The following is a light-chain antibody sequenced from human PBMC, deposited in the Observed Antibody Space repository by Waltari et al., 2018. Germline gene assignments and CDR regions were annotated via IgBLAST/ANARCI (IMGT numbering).Light chain of an antibody. V-gene: IGKV3-20*01. CDR3: HQYDTSPDT. CDR2: GAS. CDR1: QNIINY. Sequence: EIILTQSPGTLSLSPGERATLSCRASQNIINYFAWYQQKPGQAPRLLIYGASTRATGIPDRFSGSGSGTDFTLTISRLEPEDFAVYYCHQYDTSPDTFGQGTKLEIK. J-gene: IGKJ2*01.